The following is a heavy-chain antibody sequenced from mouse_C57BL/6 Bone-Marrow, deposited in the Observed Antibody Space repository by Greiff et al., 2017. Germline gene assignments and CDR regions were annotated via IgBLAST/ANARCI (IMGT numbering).Heavy chain of an antibody. Sequence: QVQLQQSGAELVMPGASVKLSCKASGYTFTSYWMHWVKQRPGQGLEWIGEIDPSDSYTYYNQKFKGKATLTVDKSSSTAYMQLSSLTSEDSAVYYCARQTTVVDYYAMDYWGQGTSVTVSS. CDR3: ARQTTVVDYYAMDY. CDR2: IDPSDSYT. CDR1: GYTFTSYW. D-gene: IGHD1-1*01. J-gene: IGHJ4*01. V-gene: IGHV1-69*01.